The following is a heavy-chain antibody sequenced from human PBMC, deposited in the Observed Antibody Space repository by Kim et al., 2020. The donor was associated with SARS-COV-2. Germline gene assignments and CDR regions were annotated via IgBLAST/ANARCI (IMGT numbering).Heavy chain of an antibody. V-gene: IGHV3-53*01. Sequence: GGSLRLSCAASGFTVSSNYMSWVRQAPGKGLEWVAVIYSGGSTYYADSVRGRFTISRDNSKNTLYRQMNSLRAEDTAVYYCARDPLLWFGEPEDYWGQGTLVTVSS. CDR3: ARDPLLWFGEPEDY. CDR2: IYSGGST. CDR1: GFTVSSNY. D-gene: IGHD3-10*01. J-gene: IGHJ4*02.